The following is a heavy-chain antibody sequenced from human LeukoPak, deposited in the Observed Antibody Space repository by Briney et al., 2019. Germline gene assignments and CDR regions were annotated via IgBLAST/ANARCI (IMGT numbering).Heavy chain of an antibody. CDR2: ITGSSTYI. J-gene: IGHJ3*02. CDR1: GFTFSSYG. D-gene: IGHD6-6*01. CDR3: ARVIAGDEQLVDDAFDI. Sequence: PGGPLRLSCAASGFTFSSYGMDWVRQAPGKGLEWVSSITGSSTYIYYADSVKGRFTISRDNAKNSLYLQMNNLRAEDTAVYYCARVIAGDEQLVDDAFDIWGQGTMVTVSS. V-gene: IGHV3-21*01.